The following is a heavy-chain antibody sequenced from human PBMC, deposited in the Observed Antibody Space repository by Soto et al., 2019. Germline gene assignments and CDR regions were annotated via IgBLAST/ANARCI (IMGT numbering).Heavy chain of an antibody. CDR3: AKASGERYPGSRVFDY. D-gene: IGHD3-10*01. J-gene: IGHJ4*02. V-gene: IGHV3-23*01. CDR1: GFSFGSYS. Sequence: GGSLRLSFAASGFSFGSYSMSWVRQDPGKGLEWVSAITAAGGSILNADSVKGRFTISRDNSRNTPYLQMNSLRGEDAAIYYCAKASGERYPGSRVFDYWGQGTRVTVSS. CDR2: ITAAGGSI.